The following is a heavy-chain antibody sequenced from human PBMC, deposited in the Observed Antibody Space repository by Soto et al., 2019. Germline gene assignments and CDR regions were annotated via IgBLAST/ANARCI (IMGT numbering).Heavy chain of an antibody. CDR2: ISWNVGSI. J-gene: IGHJ4*02. V-gene: IGHV3-9*01. Sequence: HPGGSLRLSCAASGFTFDDYAMHWVRQAPGKGLECVSGISWNVGSIAYADSVKGRFTISRDNAKNSLYLQMNSLRAEDTALYYCAKGVAGWYYFDYWGQGTLVTVSS. D-gene: IGHD3-3*01. CDR3: AKGVAGWYYFDY. CDR1: GFTFDDYA.